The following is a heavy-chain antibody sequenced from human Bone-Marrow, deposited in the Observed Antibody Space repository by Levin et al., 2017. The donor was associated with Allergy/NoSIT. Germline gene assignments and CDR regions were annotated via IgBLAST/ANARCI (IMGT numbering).Heavy chain of an antibody. Sequence: GGSLRLSCRISGFIFADYAMSWVRRAPGRGLEWVSSLDGSSGKTLYADSVKGRFTISRDNARNSLYLHMNSLRPEDTAVYYCAGKPLSSWLYWYFDLWGRGTLVTVSS. J-gene: IGHJ2*01. D-gene: IGHD6-19*01. CDR1: GFIFADYA. CDR2: LDGSSGKT. CDR3: AGKPLSSWLYWYFDL. V-gene: IGHV3-20*04.